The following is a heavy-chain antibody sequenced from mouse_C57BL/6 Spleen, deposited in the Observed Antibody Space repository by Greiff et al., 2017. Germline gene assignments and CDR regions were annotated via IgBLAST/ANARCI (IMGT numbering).Heavy chain of an antibody. V-gene: IGHV1-62-2*01. D-gene: IGHD1-1*01. J-gene: IGHJ3*01. CDR3: ARDEEGGYYYGSSYAWFAY. CDR1: GYTFTEYT. Sequence: QVQLQQSGAELVKPGASVKLSCKASGYTFTEYTIHWVKQRSGQGLEWIGWFYPGSGSIKYNEKFKDKATLTADKSSSTVYMELSRLTSEDSAVYFCARDEEGGYYYGSSYAWFAYWGQGTLVTVSA. CDR2: FYPGSGSI.